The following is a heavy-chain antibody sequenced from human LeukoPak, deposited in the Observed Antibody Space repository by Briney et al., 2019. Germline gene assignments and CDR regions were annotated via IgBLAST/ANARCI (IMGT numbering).Heavy chain of an antibody. D-gene: IGHD4-17*01. CDR1: GGSVSSSSYY. J-gene: IGHJ6*02. V-gene: IGHV4-39*01. Sequence: SETLSLTCSVSGGSVSSSSYYWAWIRQPPGKGLEWIGSIYYTDNTHYNPSLKNRVTISVDTSKNQFSLRLSSMTAADTAVYFCARSHLPDYGDYKVYYGMDVWGQGTTVTVSS. CDR2: IYYTDNT. CDR3: ARSHLPDYGDYKVYYGMDV.